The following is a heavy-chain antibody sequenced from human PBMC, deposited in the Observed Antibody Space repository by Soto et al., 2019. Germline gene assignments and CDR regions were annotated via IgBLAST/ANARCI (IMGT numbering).Heavy chain of an antibody. Sequence: GESLKISCKGSGYSFTSYWIGWVRQMPGKGLEWMGIIYPGDSDTRYSPSFQGQVTISADKSISTDYLQWSSPKASDTAMYYCARRKGSGSRYYYYGMDVWGQGTTVTVSS. D-gene: IGHD1-26*01. V-gene: IGHV5-51*01. CDR2: IYPGDSDT. J-gene: IGHJ6*02. CDR3: ARRKGSGSRYYYYGMDV. CDR1: GYSFTSYW.